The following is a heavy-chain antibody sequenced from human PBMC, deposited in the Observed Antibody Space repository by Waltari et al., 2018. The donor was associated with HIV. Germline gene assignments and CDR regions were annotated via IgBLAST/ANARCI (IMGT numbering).Heavy chain of an antibody. CDR3: ARDPSGYSYNYVLSPYFDY. J-gene: IGHJ4*02. CDR1: GFTFMNYA. CDR2: ISYDGSNK. D-gene: IGHD5-18*01. Sequence: QVQLVESGGGVVQPGRSLRLSCAASGFTFMNYAMPWVRQAPGKGLEWVAVISYDGSNKYYADSVKGRFTISRDNSKITLYLQMNSLRAEDTAVYYCARDPSGYSYNYVLSPYFDYWGQGTLVTVSS. V-gene: IGHV3-30*04.